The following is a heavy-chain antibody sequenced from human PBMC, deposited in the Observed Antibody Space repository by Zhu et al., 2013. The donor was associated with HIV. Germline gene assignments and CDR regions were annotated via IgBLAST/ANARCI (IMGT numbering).Heavy chain of an antibody. CDR2: IIPILGIA. J-gene: IGHJ4*02. D-gene: IGHD3-10*01. V-gene: IGHV1-69*02. CDR1: GGTFSSYT. CDR3: ARGSRVRGVIMYYFDY. Sequence: QVQLVQSGAEVKKPGSSVKVSCKASGGTFSSYTISWVRQAPGQGLEWMGRIIPILGIANYAQKFQGRVTITADKSTSTAYMELSSLRSEDTAVYYCARGSRVRGVIMYYFDYWGQGTLVTVSS.